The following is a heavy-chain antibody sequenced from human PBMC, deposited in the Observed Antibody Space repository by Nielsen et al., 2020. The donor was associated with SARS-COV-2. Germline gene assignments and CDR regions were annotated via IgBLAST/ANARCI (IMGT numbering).Heavy chain of an antibody. CDR2: ISYDGSNK. CDR3: AKVRDDFWSGYIGY. D-gene: IGHD3-3*01. Sequence: GESLKISCAASGFTFSSYGMHWVRQAPGKGLEWVAVISYDGSNKYYADSVKGRFTISRDNSKNTLYLQMNSLRAEDTAVYYCAKVRDDFWSGYIGYWGQGTLVTVS. V-gene: IGHV3-30*18. CDR1: GFTFSSYG. J-gene: IGHJ4*02.